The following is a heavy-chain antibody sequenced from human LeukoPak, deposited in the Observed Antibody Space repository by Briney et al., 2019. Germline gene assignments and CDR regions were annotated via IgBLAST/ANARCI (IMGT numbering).Heavy chain of an antibody. CDR3: ARLWVATLDS. CDR1: GYRFTSYW. CDR2: IFPGDSET. Sequence: GESLKISCKGSGYRFTSYWIGWVRQMPGKGLEWMGIIFPGDSETRDSPSFQGQVTISADKSISTAYLQWSSLKASDTAMYYCARLWVATLDSWGQGTLVTVSS. J-gene: IGHJ4*02. D-gene: IGHD5-12*01. V-gene: IGHV5-51*01.